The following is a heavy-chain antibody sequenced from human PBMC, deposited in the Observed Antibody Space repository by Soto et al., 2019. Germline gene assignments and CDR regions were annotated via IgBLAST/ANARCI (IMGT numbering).Heavy chain of an antibody. D-gene: IGHD6-6*01. J-gene: IGHJ6*02. CDR1: GYSFTTYG. V-gene: IGHV1-18*01. CDR3: AREGPSPYYYYGMDV. Sequence: QVQLVQSGGEVKKPGASVKVSCKTSGYSFTTYGISWVRQAPGQGLEWMGWISAYNGNTNYAQKLQDRVTMTTDKYTSTAYMELRSLRSDDTAVYYCAREGPSPYYYYGMDVWGQGSTVTVSS. CDR2: ISAYNGNT.